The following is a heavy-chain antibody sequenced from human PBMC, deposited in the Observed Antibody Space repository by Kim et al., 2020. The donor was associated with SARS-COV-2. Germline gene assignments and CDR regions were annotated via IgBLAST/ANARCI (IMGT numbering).Heavy chain of an antibody. CDR2: INSDGSST. D-gene: IGHD2-15*01. V-gene: IGHV3-74*01. J-gene: IGHJ4*02. CDR3: AREGYCSGGSCYWFIPQFDY. CDR1: GFTFSSYW. Sequence: GGSLRLSCAASGFTFSSYWMHWVRQAPGKGLVWVSRINSDGSSTSYADSVKGRFTISRDNAKNTLYLQMNSLRAEDTAVYYCAREGYCSGGSCYWFIPQFDYWGQGTLVTVSS.